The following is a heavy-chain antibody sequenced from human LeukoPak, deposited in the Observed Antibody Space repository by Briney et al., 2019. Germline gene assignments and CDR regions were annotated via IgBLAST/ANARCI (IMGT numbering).Heavy chain of an antibody. CDR1: GFTFSTYE. CDR2: IGGSGSTI. Sequence: GGSLRLSCAASGFTFSTYEMNWVRQAPGKGLEWVSYIGGSGSTIYYADSVKGRFSISRDSAKNSMYLQMNSLRAEDTAVYYCARGYYYDSSGYSNWFDPWGQGTLVTVSS. CDR3: ARGYYYDSSGYSNWFDP. V-gene: IGHV3-48*03. J-gene: IGHJ5*02. D-gene: IGHD3-22*01.